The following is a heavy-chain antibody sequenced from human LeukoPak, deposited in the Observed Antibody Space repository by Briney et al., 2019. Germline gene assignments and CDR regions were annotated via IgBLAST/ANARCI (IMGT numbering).Heavy chain of an antibody. V-gene: IGHV4-39*07. Sequence: PSETLSLACTVSGGSISSSSFSWVWIRQPPGKGLQWIGNIHYSGSSYYNPSLKSRVTISVDTSRNIFSPKLTSVTAADTAVYYCARGYDYDSSGYSTGYLNWFDPWGQGTLVTVCS. CDR3: ARGYDYDSSGYSTGYLNWFDP. CDR2: IHYSGSS. D-gene: IGHD3-22*01. CDR1: GGSISSSSFS. J-gene: IGHJ5*02.